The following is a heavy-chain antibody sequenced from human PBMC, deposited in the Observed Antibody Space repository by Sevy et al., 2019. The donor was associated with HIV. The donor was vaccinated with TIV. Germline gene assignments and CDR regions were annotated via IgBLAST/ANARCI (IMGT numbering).Heavy chain of an antibody. Sequence: GGSLRLSCTASGFTFGDYAMSWVRQAPGKGREWVAFIKSKADGGTTGYAASVKGRFTISRDDSKSIVYLQMDNLKTEDTAVYYYTRWSGSRSIFDYWGQGTLVTVSS. J-gene: IGHJ4*02. D-gene: IGHD1-26*01. CDR1: GFTFGDYA. CDR3: TRWSGSRSIFDY. CDR2: IKSKADGGTT. V-gene: IGHV3-49*04.